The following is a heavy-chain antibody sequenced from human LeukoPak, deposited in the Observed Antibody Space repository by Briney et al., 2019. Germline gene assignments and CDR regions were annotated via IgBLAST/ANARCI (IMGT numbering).Heavy chain of an antibody. J-gene: IGHJ4*02. CDR3: AKAYNWNYETSFDY. CDR1: GFTFDVYA. V-gene: IGHV3-9*01. CDR2: ISWNSGSI. D-gene: IGHD1-7*01. Sequence: GGSLRLSCAASGFTFDVYAMHWVRQAPGKGLEWVSVISWNSGSIGYADSVKGRFTISRDNAKNSLYLQMNSLRAEDTALYYCAKAYNWNYETSFDYWGQGTLVTVSS.